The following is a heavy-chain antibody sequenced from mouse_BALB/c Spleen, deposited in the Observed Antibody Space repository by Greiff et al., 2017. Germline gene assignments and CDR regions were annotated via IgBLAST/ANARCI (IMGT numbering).Heavy chain of an antibody. Sequence: EVMLVESGGGLVQPGGSLRLSCATSGFTFTDYYMSWVRQPPGKALEWLGFIRNKANGYTTEYSASVKGRFTISRDNSQSILYLQMNTLRAEDSATYYSARDMGAMDYWGQGTSVTVSS. J-gene: IGHJ4*01. CDR1: GFTFTDYY. D-gene: IGHD4-1*01. V-gene: IGHV7-3*02. CDR2: IRNKANGYTT. CDR3: ARDMGAMDY.